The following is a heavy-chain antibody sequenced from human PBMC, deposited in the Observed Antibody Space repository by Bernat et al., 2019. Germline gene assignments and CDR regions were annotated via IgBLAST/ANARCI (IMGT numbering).Heavy chain of an antibody. V-gene: IGHV3-30-3*01. CDR3: AREGGDSSSSGAFDY. CDR2: ISYDGSNK. J-gene: IGHJ4*02. Sequence: VQLLESGGGLVQPGGSLRLSCAASGFTFSSYAMHWVRQAPGKGLEWVAVISYDGSNKYYADSVKGRFTISRDNSKNTLYLQMNSLRAEDTAVYYCAREGGDSSSSGAFDYWGQGTLVTVSS. CDR1: GFTFSSYA. D-gene: IGHD6-6*01.